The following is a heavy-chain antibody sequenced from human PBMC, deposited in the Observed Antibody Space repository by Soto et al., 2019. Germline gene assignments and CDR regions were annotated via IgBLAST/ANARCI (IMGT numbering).Heavy chain of an antibody. CDR2: ISYDGSNK. V-gene: IGHV3-30*03. CDR1: GLNFSSYG. CDR3: AREYGGAHYYYGMDV. D-gene: IGHD2-21*01. J-gene: IGHJ6*02. Sequence: GGSLRLSCAASGLNFSSYGMHWVSQAPGKGLEWVAVISYDGSNKYYADSVKGRFTISRDNSKNTLYLQMNSLRAEDTAVYYCAREYGGAHYYYGMDVWGQGTTVTVSS.